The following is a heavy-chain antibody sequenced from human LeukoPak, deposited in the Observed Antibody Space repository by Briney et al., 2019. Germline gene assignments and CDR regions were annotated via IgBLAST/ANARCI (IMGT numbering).Heavy chain of an antibody. J-gene: IGHJ4*02. CDR1: GFTFSNCW. CDR3: AKSGYDFWSGYYSYFDY. CDR2: IEYDESKT. V-gene: IGHV3-74*01. D-gene: IGHD3-3*01. Sequence: GGSLRLSCAASGFTFSNCWMHWVRQAPGKGLEWVSRIEYDESKTKYADSVKGRFTISRDNSKNTLYLQMNSLRAEDTAVYYCAKSGYDFWSGYYSYFDYWGQGTLVTVSS.